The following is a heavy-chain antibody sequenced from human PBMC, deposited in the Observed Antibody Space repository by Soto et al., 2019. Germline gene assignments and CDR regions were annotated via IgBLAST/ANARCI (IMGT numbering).Heavy chain of an antibody. V-gene: IGHV1-69*13. D-gene: IGHD2-21*02. CDR1: GGTFNTYA. Sequence: SVKVSCKASGGTFNTYAISWVRQAPGQGLEYMGGIIPMFGTTNYAQQFQGRVTITADESTSTAYMELSSLRSEDTAVHYCASSTVVTPRYFDYWGQGTLVTVSS. CDR3: ASSTVVTPRYFDY. J-gene: IGHJ4*02. CDR2: IIPMFGTT.